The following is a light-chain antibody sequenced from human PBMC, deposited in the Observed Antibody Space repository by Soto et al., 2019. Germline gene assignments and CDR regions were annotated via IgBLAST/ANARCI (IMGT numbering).Light chain of an antibody. CDR3: QQYNKWAGT. CDR1: QSVSSN. CDR2: GAS. V-gene: IGKV3-15*01. Sequence: EIVMTQSPATLSVSPGERATLSCRASQSVSSNLAWYQQKPSQAPRLLIYGASTRATGIPARFSGSGSGTEFTLTISSLQAEDFAVYYCQQYNKWAGTFGQGTKLEIK. J-gene: IGKJ2*02.